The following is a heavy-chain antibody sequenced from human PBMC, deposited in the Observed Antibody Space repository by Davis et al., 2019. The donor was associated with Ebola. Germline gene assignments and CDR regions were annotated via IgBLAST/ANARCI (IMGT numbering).Heavy chain of an antibody. Sequence: SETLSLTCTVSGGSISSSYWSWIRQAPGKGLEWIGFRYNSGSTNHNPSLQSRVIISIDTANKQISLKLSSVTAADTAVYYCARGRLLEWPPTFYGLDVWGKGTTVTVSS. D-gene: IGHD3-3*01. J-gene: IGHJ6*04. CDR3: ARGRLLEWPPTFYGLDV. CDR2: RYNSGST. V-gene: IGHV4-59*01. CDR1: GGSISSSY.